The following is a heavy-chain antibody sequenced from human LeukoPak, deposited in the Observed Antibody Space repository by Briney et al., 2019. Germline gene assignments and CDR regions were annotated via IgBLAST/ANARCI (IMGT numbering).Heavy chain of an antibody. D-gene: IGHD5-18*01. CDR2: INPNSGGT. CDR1: GYTFTGYY. J-gene: IGHJ5*02. CDR3: ARVAYSYGTNWFDP. V-gene: IGHV1-2*02. Sequence: VASVKVSCKASGYTFTGYYMHWVRQAPGQGLEWMGWINPNSGGTNYAQKCQGRVTMTRDTSISTAYMELSRLRSDDTAVYYCARVAYSYGTNWFDPWGQGTLVTVSS.